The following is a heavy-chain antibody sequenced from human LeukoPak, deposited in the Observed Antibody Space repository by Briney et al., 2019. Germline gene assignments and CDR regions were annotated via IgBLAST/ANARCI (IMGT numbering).Heavy chain of an antibody. CDR2: INPNSGGT. CDR3: AREYYYDSSGYYRNDAFDI. V-gene: IGHV1-2*02. J-gene: IGHJ3*02. D-gene: IGHD3-22*01. Sequence: GASVKVSCKASGYTFTGYYMHWVRQAPGQGLEWMGWINPNSGGTNYAQEFQGRVTMTRDTSISTAYMELSRLRSDDTAVYYCAREYYYDSSGYYRNDAFDIWGQGTMVTVSS. CDR1: GYTFTGYY.